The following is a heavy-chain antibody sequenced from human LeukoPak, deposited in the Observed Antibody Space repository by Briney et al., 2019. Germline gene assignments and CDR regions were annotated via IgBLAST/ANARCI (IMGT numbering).Heavy chain of an antibody. CDR2: IRYDGSNK. D-gene: IGHD5-18*01. V-gene: IGHV3-30*02. CDR3: AKGSRGDTAMVRSYFDY. J-gene: IGHJ4*02. CDR1: GFTFSSYG. Sequence: GGSLRLSCAASGFTFSSYGMHWVRQAPGKGLEWVAFIRYDGSNKYYADSVKGRFTISRDNSKNTLYLQMNSLRAEDTAVYYCAKGSRGDTAMVRSYFDYWGQGTLVTVPS.